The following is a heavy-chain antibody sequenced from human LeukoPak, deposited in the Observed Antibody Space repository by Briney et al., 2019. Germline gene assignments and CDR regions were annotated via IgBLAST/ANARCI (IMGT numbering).Heavy chain of an antibody. CDR1: GGSFSGYY. D-gene: IGHD1-26*01. Sequence: SETLSLTCAVYGGSFSGYYWSWIRQPPGKGLEWIGEINHSGSTNYNPSLKSRVTISVDTSKNQFSLKLSSVTAADTAVYYCASYWSSGSYDYWGLGTLVTVSS. J-gene: IGHJ4*02. V-gene: IGHV4-34*01. CDR2: INHSGST. CDR3: ASYWSSGSYDY.